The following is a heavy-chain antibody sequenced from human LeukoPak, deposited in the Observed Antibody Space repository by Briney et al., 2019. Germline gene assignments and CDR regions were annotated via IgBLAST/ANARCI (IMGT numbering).Heavy chain of an antibody. CDR2: ISSESRTI. J-gene: IGHJ3*02. Sequence: GGSLRLSCAASGFPFSSYAMHWVRQAPGKGLEWVSYISSESRTIHYADSVKGRFTISRDNAKNSLYLQMNSLRAEDMALYYCAKDSSSTSWGAFDIWGQGTMVTVSS. D-gene: IGHD2-2*01. V-gene: IGHV3-48*04. CDR3: AKDSSSTSWGAFDI. CDR1: GFPFSSYA.